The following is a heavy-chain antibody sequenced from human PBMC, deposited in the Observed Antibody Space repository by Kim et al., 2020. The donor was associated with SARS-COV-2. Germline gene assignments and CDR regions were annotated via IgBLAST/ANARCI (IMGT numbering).Heavy chain of an antibody. CDR2: IIPIFGTA. CDR1: GGTFSSYA. CDR3: ARGGWYNWNYLFLDNWFDP. J-gene: IGHJ5*02. D-gene: IGHD1-7*01. V-gene: IGHV1-69*13. Sequence: ASVKVSCKASGGTFSSYAISWVRQAPGQGLEWMGGIIPIFGTANYAQKFQGRVTITADESTSTAYMELSSLRSEDTAVYYCARGGWYNWNYLFLDNWFDPWGQGTLVTVSS.